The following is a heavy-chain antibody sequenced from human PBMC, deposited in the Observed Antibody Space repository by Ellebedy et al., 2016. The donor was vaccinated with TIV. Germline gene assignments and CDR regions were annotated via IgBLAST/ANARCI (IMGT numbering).Heavy chain of an antibody. CDR1: GYTFTSCP. D-gene: IGHD4-23*01. V-gene: IGHV1-3*01. J-gene: IGHJ4*02. CDR2: IDAGNGNT. CDR3: ARDLAGNWAIDY. Sequence: ASVKVSXXASGYTFTSCPMHWVRQAPGQGLEWMGWIDAGNGNTAYSQKFQDRVIITRDTSASTVYMELSSLRSEDTAVYWCARDLAGNWAIDYWGQGNLVTVSS.